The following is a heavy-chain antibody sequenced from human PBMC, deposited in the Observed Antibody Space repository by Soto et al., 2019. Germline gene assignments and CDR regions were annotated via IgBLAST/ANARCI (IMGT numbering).Heavy chain of an antibody. CDR3: ARSSRYAYDSSEGNFDY. J-gene: IGHJ4*02. D-gene: IGHD3-22*01. CDR2: MYHTGST. CDR1: GVSISSNNW. Sequence: QVQLQESGPGLVKPSGTLSLTCAVSGVSISSNNWWSWVRQPPGKGLDWIGEMYHTGSTNYNPSLKSRVTISGDKSKNQFSLKLSSVTAADTAVYYCARSSRYAYDSSEGNFDYWGQGTLVTVSS. V-gene: IGHV4-4*02.